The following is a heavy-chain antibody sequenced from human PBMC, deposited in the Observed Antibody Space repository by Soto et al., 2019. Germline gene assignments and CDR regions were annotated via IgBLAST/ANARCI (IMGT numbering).Heavy chain of an antibody. CDR1: GFTFSSYA. Sequence: GGSLRLSCAASGFTFSSYAMSWVRQAPGKGLERVSAISGSGGSTYYADSVKGRFTISRDNSKNTLYLQMNSLRAEDTAVYYCAKGISSGKAYYYYMDVWGKGTTVTVSS. J-gene: IGHJ6*03. D-gene: IGHD6-25*01. CDR3: AKGISSGKAYYYYMDV. CDR2: ISGSGGST. V-gene: IGHV3-23*01.